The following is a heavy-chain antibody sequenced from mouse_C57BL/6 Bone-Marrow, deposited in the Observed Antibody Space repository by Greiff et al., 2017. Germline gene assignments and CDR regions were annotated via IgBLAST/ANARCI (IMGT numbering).Heavy chain of an antibody. CDR2: IDPSDSYT. Sequence: VQLQQPGAELVMPGASVKLSCKASGYTFTSYWMHWVKQRPGQGLEWIGEIDPSDSYTNYNQKFKGKSTLTVDKSSSTAYMQLSSLTSEDSAVYYSAREGSYEGCRAYWGQETLVTVSS. CDR1: GYTFTSYW. J-gene: IGHJ3*01. V-gene: IGHV1-69*01. CDR3: AREGSYEGCRAY. D-gene: IGHD2-3*01.